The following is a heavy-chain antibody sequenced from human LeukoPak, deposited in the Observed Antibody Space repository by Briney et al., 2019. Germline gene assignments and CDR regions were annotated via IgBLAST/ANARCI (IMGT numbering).Heavy chain of an antibody. V-gene: IGHV3-7*01. J-gene: IGHJ4*02. Sequence: GGSLRLSCAASGFTFSNYWMTWVRQAPGKGLEWVANIKQDGSEKYYVDSVKGRFTISRDNAKNSLYLQMNSLRAEDTAVYYCARDGRYCSSTSCYKGVDYWGQGTLVTVSS. CDR1: GFTFSNYW. CDR3: ARDGRYCSSTSCYKGVDY. D-gene: IGHD2-2*02. CDR2: IKQDGSEK.